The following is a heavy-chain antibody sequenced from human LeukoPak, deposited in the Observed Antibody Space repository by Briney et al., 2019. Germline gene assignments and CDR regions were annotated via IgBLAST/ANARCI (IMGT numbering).Heavy chain of an antibody. J-gene: IGHJ4*02. CDR2: INHGGGT. V-gene: IGHV4-34*01. CDR3: ARGEDGTGDYRPTYFDS. CDR1: GGSFSDYF. D-gene: IGHD4-17*01. Sequence: SETLSLTCAVYGGSFSDYFWNWIRQTPGKGLEWIGEINHGGGTNYNPSLKSRATISVDTSKKQFSLNLTSVAAADTAVYYCARGEDGTGDYRPTYFDSWGQGTLVTVSS.